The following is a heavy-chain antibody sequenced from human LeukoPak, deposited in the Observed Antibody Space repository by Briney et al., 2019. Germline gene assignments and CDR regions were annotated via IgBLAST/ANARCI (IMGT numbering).Heavy chain of an antibody. Sequence: ASVKVSCKASGYTFTSYDINWVRQATGQGLEWMGWMNPNSGNTGYAQKFQGRVTMTRNTSISTAYMELSSLRSEDTAVYYCARSGIQGYDYGYYYYHMDVWGKGTTVTISS. CDR1: GYTFTSYD. D-gene: IGHD5-12*01. J-gene: IGHJ6*03. CDR2: MNPNSGNT. V-gene: IGHV1-8*01. CDR3: ARSGIQGYDYGYYYYHMDV.